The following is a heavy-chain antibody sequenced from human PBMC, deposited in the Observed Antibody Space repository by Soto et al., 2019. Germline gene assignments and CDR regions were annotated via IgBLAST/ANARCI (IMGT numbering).Heavy chain of an antibody. CDR2: INHSGST. Sequence: QVQLQQWGAGLLKPSETLSLTCAVYGGSFSGYYWSWVRQPPGKGLEWIGEINHSGSTNYNPSLKSLVTISVDTSKHHFSLKLSSVPAADTAVYYCARVWSGYYTGYYGMYVWGQGTTVTVSS. V-gene: IGHV4-34*01. CDR1: GGSFSGYY. CDR3: ARVWSGYYTGYYGMYV. D-gene: IGHD3-3*01. J-gene: IGHJ6*02.